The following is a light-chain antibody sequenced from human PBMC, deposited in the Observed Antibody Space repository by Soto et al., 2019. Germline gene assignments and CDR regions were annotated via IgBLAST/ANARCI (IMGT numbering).Light chain of an antibody. Sequence: QSVLTQPPSASGSPGQSVTISCTGTSSDVGGYNYVSWYQQHPGKAPKLVIYEVSKRPSGVPDRFSGSKSGNTASLTVSGLQAEDEADYYCSSYAGSNNLVFGGGTKLPS. CDR2: EVS. CDR1: SSDVGGYNY. J-gene: IGLJ2*01. CDR3: SSYAGSNNLV. V-gene: IGLV2-8*01.